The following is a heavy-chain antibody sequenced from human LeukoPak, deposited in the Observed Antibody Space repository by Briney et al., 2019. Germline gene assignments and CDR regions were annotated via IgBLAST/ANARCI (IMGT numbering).Heavy chain of an antibody. J-gene: IGHJ3*02. V-gene: IGHV1-2*02. CDR1: GYTFTGYY. Sequence: ASVKVSCKASGYTFTGYYMHWVRQAPGQGLEWMGWINPNIGGTNYAQKFQGRVTMTRDTSISTAYMELSRLRSDDTAVYYCARDRDITMVRGVIIDAFDIWGQGTMVTVSS. CDR2: INPNIGGT. CDR3: ARDRDITMVRGVIIDAFDI. D-gene: IGHD3-10*01.